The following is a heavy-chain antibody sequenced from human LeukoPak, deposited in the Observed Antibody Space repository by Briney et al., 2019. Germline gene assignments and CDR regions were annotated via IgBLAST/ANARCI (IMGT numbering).Heavy chain of an antibody. D-gene: IGHD2-2*01. CDR2: ISSGGGSS. Sequence: GGSLRLSCVASGFTFSSSAMSWVRQAPGKGLEWVSTISSGGGSSYYGDSVKGRFTISRDNSNNSLYLQMNNLRPEDMAIYYCVRPVPAAPYYYYMDVWGTGTTVTVSS. CDR1: GFTFSSSA. V-gene: IGHV3-23*01. CDR3: VRPVPAAPYYYYMDV. J-gene: IGHJ6*03.